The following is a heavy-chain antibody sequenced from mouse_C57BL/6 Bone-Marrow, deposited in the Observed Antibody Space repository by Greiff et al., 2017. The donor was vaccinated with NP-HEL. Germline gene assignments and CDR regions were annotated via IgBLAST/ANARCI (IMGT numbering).Heavy chain of an antibody. D-gene: IGHD2-5*01. J-gene: IGHJ4*01. CDR3: ARYSNYVHYYAMDY. V-gene: IGHV1-80*01. CDR2: IYPGDGDT. Sequence: VMLVESGAELVKPGASVKISCKASGYAFSSYWMNWVKQRPGKGLEWIGQIYPGDGDTNYNGKFKGKATLTADKSSSTAYMQLSSLTSEDSAVYFCARYSNYVHYYAMDYWGQGTSVTVSS. CDR1: GYAFSSYW.